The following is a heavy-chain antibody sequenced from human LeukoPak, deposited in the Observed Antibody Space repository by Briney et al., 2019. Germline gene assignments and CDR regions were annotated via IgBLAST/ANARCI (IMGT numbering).Heavy chain of an antibody. J-gene: IGHJ6*03. CDR3: ARGLLRRKYSSSSRLSRYYMDV. D-gene: IGHD6-6*01. Sequence: ASVKVSCKASGYTFTSYDIHWVRQATGQGLEWMGWINPNSGNTGYSQNFQGRFSLTRSNSISTVYMELSSLRSEDTAVYYCARGLLRRKYSSSSRLSRYYMDVWGKGTTVTVSS. CDR1: GYTFTSYD. V-gene: IGHV1-8*01. CDR2: INPNSGNT.